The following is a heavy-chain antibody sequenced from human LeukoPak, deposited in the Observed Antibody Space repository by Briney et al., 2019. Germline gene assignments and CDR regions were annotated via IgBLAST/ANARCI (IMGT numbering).Heavy chain of an antibody. CDR1: GGSISSSSYY. Sequence: SETLSLTCTVSGGSISSSSYYWGWIRQPPGKGLEWIGSIYYSGSTYYNPSLKSRVTISVDTSKNQFSLKLSSVTAADTAVYYCARGRPIIVVVVAATYFDYWGQGTLVTVSS. D-gene: IGHD2-15*01. CDR3: ARGRPIIVVVVAATYFDY. J-gene: IGHJ4*02. V-gene: IGHV4-39*07. CDR2: IYYSGST.